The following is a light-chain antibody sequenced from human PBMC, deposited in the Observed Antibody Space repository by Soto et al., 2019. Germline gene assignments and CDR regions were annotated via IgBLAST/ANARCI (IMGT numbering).Light chain of an antibody. CDR2: ELT. Sequence: QSALTQPASVSGSPGQSITLSCTGTINDIGGYNYVSWYRQYPGKAPKLMIYELTNRAAGVSDRFSGSRSGNTASLTISALQADDEADYYCSSYTTSGTVVFGGGTKVTVL. CDR3: SSYTTSGTVV. J-gene: IGLJ3*02. CDR1: INDIGGYNY. V-gene: IGLV2-14*01.